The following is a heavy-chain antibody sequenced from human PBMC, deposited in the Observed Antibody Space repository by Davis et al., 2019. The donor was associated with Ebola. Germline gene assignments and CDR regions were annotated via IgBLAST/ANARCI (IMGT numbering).Heavy chain of an antibody. J-gene: IGHJ4*02. CDR1: GGSISSGGYY. V-gene: IGHV4-61*03. CDR3: ARGLYGRRLRF. Sequence: SETLSLTCTVSGGSISSGGYYWSWIRQPPGKGLEWIGEVNQSGGASYNPSLTSRVTISVHSSTNHLSLRLTSVTAADTAVYYCARGLYGRRLRFWGQGTLVTVSS. CDR2: VNQSGGA. D-gene: IGHD3-10*01.